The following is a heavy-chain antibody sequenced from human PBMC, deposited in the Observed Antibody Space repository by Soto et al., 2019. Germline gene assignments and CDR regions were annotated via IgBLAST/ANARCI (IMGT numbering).Heavy chain of an antibody. Sequence: TLYLTCTVSGHSINSGGYYWIWIRQHPGKGLEWIGYMYYTGSTYYNPSLRGRVTMSVDTSNNQFSLYLSSVTAADTAVYYCAKGIYYGLGSYFHDAFHIWGPGTLVT. CDR1: GHSINSGGYY. J-gene: IGHJ3*02. V-gene: IGHV4-31*03. CDR2: MYYTGST. CDR3: AKGIYYGLGSYFHDAFHI. D-gene: IGHD3-10*01.